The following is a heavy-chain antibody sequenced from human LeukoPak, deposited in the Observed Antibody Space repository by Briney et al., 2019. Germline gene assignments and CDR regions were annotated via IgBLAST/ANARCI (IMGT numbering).Heavy chain of an antibody. Sequence: PGGSLRLSCAASGFTFSSYWMSWVRQAPGKGLEWVANIKQDGSEKYYVDSEKGRFTISRDNAKNSLYLQMNSLRAEDTAVYYCARGGAAPFEVVATIVDYWGQGTLVTVSS. J-gene: IGHJ4*02. V-gene: IGHV3-7*01. D-gene: IGHD5-12*01. CDR3: ARGGAAPFEVVATIVDY. CDR1: GFTFSSYW. CDR2: IKQDGSEK.